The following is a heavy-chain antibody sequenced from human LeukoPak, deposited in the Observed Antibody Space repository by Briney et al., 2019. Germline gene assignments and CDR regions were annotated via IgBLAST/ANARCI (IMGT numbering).Heavy chain of an antibody. CDR2: ISGSGGST. CDR1: GFTFSSYA. CDR3: AKEPWGSYYYEL. D-gene: IGHD3-22*01. V-gene: IGHV3-23*01. Sequence: GALRLSCAASGFTFSSYAMSWVRQAPGKGLEWVSAISGSGGSTYYADSVKGRLTISRDNSKNTLYLQMNSLRAEDTAVYYCAKEPWGSYYYELWGQGTMVTVSS. J-gene: IGHJ3*01.